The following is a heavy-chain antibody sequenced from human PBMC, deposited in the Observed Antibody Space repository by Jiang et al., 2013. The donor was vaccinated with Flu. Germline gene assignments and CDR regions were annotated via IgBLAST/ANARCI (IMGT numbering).Heavy chain of an antibody. CDR3: AHRPFRNRAFDY. J-gene: IGHJ4*02. Sequence: KPTQTLTLTCTFSGFSLSNNEGGVGWIRQPPGKALEWLALIFWDNDKRYSPSLKSRLTITKDTSKNLVALTMTNMDPADTATYFCAHRPFRNRAFDYWGQGTLVTVSS. V-gene: IGHV2-5*02. CDR2: IFWDNDK. D-gene: IGHD1-14*01. CDR1: GFSLSNNEGG.